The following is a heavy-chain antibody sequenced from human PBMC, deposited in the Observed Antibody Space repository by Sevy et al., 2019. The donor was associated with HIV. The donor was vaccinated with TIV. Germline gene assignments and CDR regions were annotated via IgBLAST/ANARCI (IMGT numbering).Heavy chain of an antibody. Sequence: GGSLRLSCAASGFTFSSYAMSWVRQAPGKGLEWVSAISGSGGSAYYADSVKGRFTILRDNSENTLYLQLNTLRAEDTAVYYCAKEGSGHGGDAFDIWGQGTMVTVSS. V-gene: IGHV3-23*01. CDR2: ISGSGGSA. D-gene: IGHD5-12*01. J-gene: IGHJ3*02. CDR3: AKEGSGHGGDAFDI. CDR1: GFTFSSYA.